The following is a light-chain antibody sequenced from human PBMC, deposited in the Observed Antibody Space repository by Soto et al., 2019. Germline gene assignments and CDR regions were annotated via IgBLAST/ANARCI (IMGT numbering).Light chain of an antibody. CDR3: QQSYSTLIT. Sequence: DIQMTQSPSSVSASVGDRVTITCRASQSISSYLNWYQQKPGKAPKLLIYAASSLQSGVPSRFSGSGSGTDFTLTISSLQPEDFATYYCQQSYSTLITFGQGTRLEI. V-gene: IGKV1-39*01. CDR2: AAS. CDR1: QSISSY. J-gene: IGKJ5*01.